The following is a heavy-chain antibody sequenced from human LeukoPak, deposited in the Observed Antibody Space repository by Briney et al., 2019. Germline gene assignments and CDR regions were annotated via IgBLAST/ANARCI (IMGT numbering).Heavy chain of an antibody. CDR3: ARAGQVPAASYYYYYYMDV. V-gene: IGHV3-48*03. CDR1: GFTFSSYE. Sequence: WGSLRLSCAASGFTFSSYEMNWVRQAPGKGLEWVSYISSSGSTIYYADSVKGRFTISRDNAKNSLYLQMNSLRAEDTAVYYCARAGQVPAASYYYYYYMDVWGKGTTVTISS. D-gene: IGHD2-2*01. J-gene: IGHJ6*03. CDR2: ISSSGSTI.